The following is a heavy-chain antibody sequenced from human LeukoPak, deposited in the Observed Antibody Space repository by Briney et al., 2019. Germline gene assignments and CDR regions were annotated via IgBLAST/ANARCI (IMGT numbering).Heavy chain of an antibody. CDR3: ARQEDSSGYYHYY. V-gene: IGHV1-46*01. J-gene: IGHJ4*02. D-gene: IGHD3-22*01. CDR1: GYTFTNYY. Sequence: DSVKVSCKASGYTFTNYYVHWVRQAPGQGLEWMGIINPSGGYTTYAQKFQGRVTMTRDTSTSTVSMELSSLRSEDTAVYFCARQEDSSGYYHYYWGQGTLVTVSS. CDR2: INPSGGYT.